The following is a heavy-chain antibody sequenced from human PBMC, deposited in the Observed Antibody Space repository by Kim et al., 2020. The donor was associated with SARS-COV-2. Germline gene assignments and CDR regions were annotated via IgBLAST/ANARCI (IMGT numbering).Heavy chain of an antibody. CDR2: ISAYNGNT. J-gene: IGHJ6*02. CDR1: GYTFTSYG. CDR3: ARVPLFDWLNYYYYYGMDV. D-gene: IGHD3-9*01. V-gene: IGHV1-18*01. Sequence: ASVKVSCKASGYTFTSYGISWVRQAPGQGLEWMGWISAYNGNTNYAQKLQGRVTMTTDTSTSTAYMELRSLRSDDTAVYYCARVPLFDWLNYYYYYGMDVWGQGTTVTVSS.